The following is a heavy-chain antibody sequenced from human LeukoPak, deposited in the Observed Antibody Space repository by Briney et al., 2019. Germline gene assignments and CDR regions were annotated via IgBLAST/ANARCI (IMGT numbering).Heavy chain of an antibody. CDR2: IDPYSGGT. Sequence: ASVKVSCKASGYTFIGYYMHWVRQAPGQGLEWMGWIDPYSGGTYFAQRFQGRVSMTLDTSISTAYMELTRLTSDDTAVYYCARDGVAGSSDAFDIWGQGTMVTVSA. CDR3: ARDGVAGSSDAFDI. J-gene: IGHJ3*02. D-gene: IGHD6-19*01. CDR1: GYTFIGYY. V-gene: IGHV1-2*02.